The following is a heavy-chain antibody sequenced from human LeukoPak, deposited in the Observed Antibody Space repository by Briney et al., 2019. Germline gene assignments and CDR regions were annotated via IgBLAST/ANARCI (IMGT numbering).Heavy chain of an antibody. CDR1: GYTFTSYY. CDR3: ARGGAAYCGGDCPPNDY. J-gene: IGHJ4*02. V-gene: IGHV1-46*01. CDR2: TNPSGGST. D-gene: IGHD2-21*02. Sequence: ASVKVSCKASGYTFTSYYMHWVRQAPGQGLEWMGITNPSGGSTSYAQKFQGRVTMTRDMSTSTVYMELSSLRSEDTAVYYCARGGAAYCGGDCPPNDYWGQGTLVTVSS.